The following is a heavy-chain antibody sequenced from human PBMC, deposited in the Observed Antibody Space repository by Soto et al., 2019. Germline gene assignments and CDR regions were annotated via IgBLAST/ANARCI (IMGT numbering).Heavy chain of an antibody. Sequence: GGSLRLSCAASGFTFDDYAMHWVRQAPGKGLEWVSGISWNSGSIGYADSVKGRFTISRDNAKNSLYLQMNSLRAEDTALYYCAKDLYGDYEIVFDYWGQGTLVTVSS. CDR1: GFTFDDYA. J-gene: IGHJ4*02. CDR2: ISWNSGSI. D-gene: IGHD4-17*01. CDR3: AKDLYGDYEIVFDY. V-gene: IGHV3-9*01.